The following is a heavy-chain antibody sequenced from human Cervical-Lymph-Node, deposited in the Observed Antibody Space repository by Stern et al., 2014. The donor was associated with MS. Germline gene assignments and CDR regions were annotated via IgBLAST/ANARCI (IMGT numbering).Heavy chain of an antibody. CDR1: GFTFNSYS. CDR3: AAHRDGHNPFDY. D-gene: IGHD5-24*01. V-gene: IGHV3-21*01. CDR2: IGSTGDYI. J-gene: IGHJ4*02. Sequence: EVQLLESGGGLVKPGGSLRLSCAASGFTFNSYSMNWVRQAPGKGLEWASSIGSTGDYINYAISLKGRFAISRDNAQNSVYLQMNNLGDEDTAVYYCAAHRDGHNPFDYWGQGTLVSVSS.